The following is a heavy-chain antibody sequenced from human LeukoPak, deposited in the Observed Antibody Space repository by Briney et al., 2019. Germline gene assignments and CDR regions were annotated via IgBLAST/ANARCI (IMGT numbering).Heavy chain of an antibody. V-gene: IGHV4-30-4*08. Sequence: PSETLSLTCTVSGGSISSGDYYWSWIRQPPGKGLEWIGYIYYSGSTYYNPSLKSRVTISVDTSKNQFSLKLSSVTAADTAVYYCARDSSSTSKPGIWGQGTLVTVSS. CDR2: IYYSGST. CDR3: ARDSSSTSKPGI. J-gene: IGHJ4*02. D-gene: IGHD2-2*01. CDR1: GGSISSGDYY.